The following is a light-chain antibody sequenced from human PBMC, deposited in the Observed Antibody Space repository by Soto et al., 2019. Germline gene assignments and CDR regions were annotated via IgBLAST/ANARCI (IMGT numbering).Light chain of an antibody. J-gene: IGLJ1*01. CDR1: SSNIGAGHD. V-gene: IGLV1-40*01. CDR2: GNG. CDR3: QSYDSSLSGLEV. Sequence: QSVLTQPPSVSGAPGQRVTISCTGSSSNIGAGHDVHWYQQLPGTAPKLLIYGNGNRPSGVPERISGSKSGTSASLAITGLQAEDEADYYCQSYDSSLSGLEVFGTGTKLTVL.